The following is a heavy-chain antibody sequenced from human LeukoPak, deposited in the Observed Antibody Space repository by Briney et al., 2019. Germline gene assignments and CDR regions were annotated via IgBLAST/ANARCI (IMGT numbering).Heavy chain of an antibody. Sequence: SGGSLRLSCAASGVTFSSYWMNWASQAPGKGLEWVASINHNGNVNYYVDSVKGRFTISRDNAKNSLYLQMSNLRAEDTAVYFCARGGGLDVWGQGATVTVSS. D-gene: IGHD3-16*01. CDR3: ARGGGLDV. V-gene: IGHV3-7*03. CDR1: GVTFSSYW. CDR2: INHNGNVN. J-gene: IGHJ6*02.